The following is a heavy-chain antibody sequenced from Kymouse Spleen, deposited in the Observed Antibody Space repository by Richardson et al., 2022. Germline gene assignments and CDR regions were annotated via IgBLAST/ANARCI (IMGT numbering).Heavy chain of an antibody. CDR1: GFTFSSYG. V-gene: IGHV3-33*01. CDR3: AREGQLERRRTFDY. CDR2: IWYDGSNK. Sequence: QVQLVESGGGVVQPGRSLRLSCAASGFTFSSYGMHWVRQAPGKGLEWVAVIWYDGSNKYYADSVKGRFTISRDNSKNTLYLQMNSLRAEDTAVYYCAREGQLERRRTFDYWGQGTLVTVSS. D-gene: IGHD1-1*01. J-gene: IGHJ4*02.